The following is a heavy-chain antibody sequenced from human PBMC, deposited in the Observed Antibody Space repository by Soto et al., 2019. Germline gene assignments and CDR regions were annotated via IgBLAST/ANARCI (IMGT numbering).Heavy chain of an antibody. CDR2: IIPILGIA. Sequence: SVKVSCKASGGTFGSYTISWVRQAPGQGLEWMGRIIPILGIANYAQKFQGRVTITADKSTSTAYMELSSLRSEDTAVYYCAGAEPLLIAARMFDPWGQGTLVTVSS. V-gene: IGHV1-69*02. D-gene: IGHD6-13*01. J-gene: IGHJ5*02. CDR1: GGTFGSYT. CDR3: AGAEPLLIAARMFDP.